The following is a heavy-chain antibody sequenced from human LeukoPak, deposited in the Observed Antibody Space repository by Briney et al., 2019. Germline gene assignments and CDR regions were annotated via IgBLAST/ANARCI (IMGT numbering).Heavy chain of an antibody. V-gene: IGHV4-59*11. Sequence: AETLSLTCTVSGASMRGHYWSWIRQSPEKGLEWIGYIYYTGTTNYNPSLRSRVTMSLDTSKNQFSLKMTPVTAADTARYYCATRPADSNWYGVFDYWSRGTLVTVSS. D-gene: IGHD6-13*01. J-gene: IGHJ4*02. CDR3: ATRPADSNWYGVFDY. CDR1: GASMRGHY. CDR2: IYYTGTT.